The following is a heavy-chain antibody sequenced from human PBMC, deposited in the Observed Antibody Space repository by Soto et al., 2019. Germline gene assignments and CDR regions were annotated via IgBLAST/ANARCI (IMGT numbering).Heavy chain of an antibody. J-gene: IGHJ4*02. D-gene: IGHD2-2*01. Sequence: QVQLVESGGGVVQPGRSLRLSCAASGFTLSRNAMHWVRQAPGKGLEWVAVISYDGSNKYYADSVKGRFTISRDNSNNTLYLQMNSLRAEDTAVYYCASFCISTSCYASFDYWGQGTLVTVSS. CDR2: ISYDGSNK. V-gene: IGHV3-30*14. CDR1: GFTLSRNA. CDR3: ASFCISTSCYASFDY.